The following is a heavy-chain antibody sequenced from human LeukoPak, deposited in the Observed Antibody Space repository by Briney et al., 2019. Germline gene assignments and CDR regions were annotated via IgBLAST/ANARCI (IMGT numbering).Heavy chain of an antibody. CDR3: ATEGQYYDSSGYPTWTFDS. V-gene: IGHV3-66*02. J-gene: IGHJ4*02. CDR2: IYSGGST. CDR1: GFTVSSSY. Sequence: GGSLRLSCAASGFTVSSSYMSWVRQAPGKGLEWVPVIYSGGSTYYADSVKGRFTISRDNSKNALYLQMNSLRAEGTAVYYCATEGQYYDSSGYPTWTFDSWGQGTLVTVSS. D-gene: IGHD3-22*01.